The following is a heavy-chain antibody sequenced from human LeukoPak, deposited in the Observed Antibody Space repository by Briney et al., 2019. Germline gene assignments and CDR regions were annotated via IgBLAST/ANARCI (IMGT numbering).Heavy chain of an antibody. CDR1: GGSISSYY. CDR2: IYYSGST. CDR3: ASYSSSYDAFDI. D-gene: IGHD6-13*01. Sequence: SETLSLTCTVSGGSISSYYWSWIRQPPGKGLEWIGYIYYSGSTNYNPSLKSRVTISVDTSKNQFSLKLSSVTAADTALYYCASYSSSYDAFDIWGRGTMVTVSS. V-gene: IGHV4-59*01. J-gene: IGHJ3*02.